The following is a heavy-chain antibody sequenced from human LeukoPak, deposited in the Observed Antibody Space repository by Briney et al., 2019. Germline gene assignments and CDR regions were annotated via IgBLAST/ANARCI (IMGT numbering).Heavy chain of an antibody. CDR3: ARGLDYSSSSYYYYYYMDV. J-gene: IGHJ6*03. Sequence: SVKVSCKASGGTFSSYAISWVRQAPGQGLEWMGGIIPIFGTANYAQKFQGRVTITADESTSTAYMELSSLRSEDTAVYYCARGLDYSSSSYYYYYYMDVWGKGTTVTVSS. CDR2: IIPIFGTA. V-gene: IGHV1-69*13. CDR1: GGTFSSYA. D-gene: IGHD6-6*01.